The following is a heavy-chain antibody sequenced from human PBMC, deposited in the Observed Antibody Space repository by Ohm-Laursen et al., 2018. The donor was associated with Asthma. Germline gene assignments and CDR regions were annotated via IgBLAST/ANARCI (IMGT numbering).Heavy chain of an antibody. CDR1: GGSISSYY. Sequence: SDTLSLTCTVSGGSISSYYWSWIRQPPGKGLEWIGYIYYSGSTNYNPSLKSRVTISVDTSKNQFSLKLSSVTAEDTAVYYCARVKAPWQWLTDYWGQGTLVTVSS. CDR3: ARVKAPWQWLTDY. J-gene: IGHJ4*02. V-gene: IGHV4-59*07. CDR2: IYYSGST. D-gene: IGHD6-19*01.